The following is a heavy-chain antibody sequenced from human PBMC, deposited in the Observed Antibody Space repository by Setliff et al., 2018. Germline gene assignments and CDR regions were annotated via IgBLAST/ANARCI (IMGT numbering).Heavy chain of an antibody. D-gene: IGHD2-2*01. V-gene: IGHV1-3*01. CDR1: GYTFSSYS. Sequence: ASVKVSCKASGYTFSSYSMHWVRQAPGQRLEWMGWINAANENTQYSKKFQGRLTITRDTSANTAYMELSSLTSEDTALSYCARDGFEIVVVPASIYYYYYMDVWGKGTTVTVCS. J-gene: IGHJ6*03. CDR2: INAANENT. CDR3: ARDGFEIVVVPASIYYYYYMDV.